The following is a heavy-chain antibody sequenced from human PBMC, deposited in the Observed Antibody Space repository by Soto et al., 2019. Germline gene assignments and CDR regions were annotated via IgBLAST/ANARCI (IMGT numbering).Heavy chain of an antibody. D-gene: IGHD4-17*01. CDR3: AKDDYGYWFDP. J-gene: IGHJ5*02. CDR2: ISVNGATT. CDR1: GFTVSNYA. Sequence: HLLQSGGGLVQPGGSLRLSCVASGFTVSNYAMSWVRQAPGKGLEWVSSISVNGATTYYADSVKGRFIISRDSSKNTLYLQLNSLRAGDTAVYYCAKDDYGYWFDPWGQGTLVTVSS. V-gene: IGHV3-23*01.